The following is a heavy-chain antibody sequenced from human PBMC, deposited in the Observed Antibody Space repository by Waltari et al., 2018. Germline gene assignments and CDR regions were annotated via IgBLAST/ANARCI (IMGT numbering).Heavy chain of an antibody. Sequence: EVQLVETGGGLIQPGGSLSLSCAASGFTVSSNSMSWVRPAPGKGLAWVSGNYRGCSPYHAGCVKGRINNSKDNFQNTLYPQKDRLRAEDKGVYYCARERDAFDYWGQGTMVTVSS. CDR3: ARERDAFDY. V-gene: IGHV3-53*02. CDR2: NYRGCSP. CDR1: GFTVSSNS. J-gene: IGHJ3*01.